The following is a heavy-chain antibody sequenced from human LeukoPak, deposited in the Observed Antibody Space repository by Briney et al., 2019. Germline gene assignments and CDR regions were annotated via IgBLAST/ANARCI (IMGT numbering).Heavy chain of an antibody. J-gene: IGHJ3*02. CDR2: IWYDGSNK. CDR1: GFTFSSYA. CDR3: ARVALAGYAFDI. Sequence: GGSLRLSCAASGFTFSSYAMHWVRQAPGKGLEWVAVIWYDGSNKYYADSVKGRFTISRDNSKNTLFVQMNSLRAEDTAVYYCARVALAGYAFDIWGRGTMVTVSS. D-gene: IGHD6-19*01. V-gene: IGHV3-33*08.